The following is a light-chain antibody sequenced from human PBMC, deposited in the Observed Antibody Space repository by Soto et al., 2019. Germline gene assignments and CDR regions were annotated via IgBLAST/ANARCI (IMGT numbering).Light chain of an antibody. CDR3: KQYNDWPPT. CDR1: QSVRFN. CDR2: VAS. V-gene: IGKV3-15*01. J-gene: IGKJ1*01. Sequence: EMVLTQSPASLSVSPVDGATGCGRASQSVRFNLAWYQQKPGQAPRLLIHVASTRATGIPVRFSGSGSGTDFTLTISSLQSEDFAVYYCKQYNDWPPTFGQGTKVDIK.